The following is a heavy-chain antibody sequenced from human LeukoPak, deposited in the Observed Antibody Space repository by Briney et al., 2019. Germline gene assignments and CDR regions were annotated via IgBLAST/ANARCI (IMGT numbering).Heavy chain of an antibody. CDR2: ISAYNGRT. D-gene: IGHD3-16*01. V-gene: IGHV1-18*01. CDR3: ARWGASPNDF. CDR1: GYIFINHG. J-gene: IGHJ4*02. Sequence: ASVKVSCKASGYIFINHGIAWVRQAPGQGLQYMGWISAYNGRTDYAQNLQGRVTMTTGTATTTAYMELRSLTPDDTAVYFCARWGASPNDFWGQGTLVTVSS.